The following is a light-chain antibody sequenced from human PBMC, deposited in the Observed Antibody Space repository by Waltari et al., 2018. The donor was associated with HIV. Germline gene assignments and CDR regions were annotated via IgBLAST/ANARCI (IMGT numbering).Light chain of an antibody. CDR2: KDS. J-gene: IGLJ3*02. V-gene: IGLV3-25*03. CDR1: ALPKQY. Sequence: LTQPPSVSVSPGQTARITCSGDALPKQYTFWYQQKPGQAPVLVIYKDSERPSGIPERFSASTSGTTVTLTIIGVQAEDEADYYCQSADNSGCWVFGGGTKLTVL. CDR3: QSADNSGCWV.